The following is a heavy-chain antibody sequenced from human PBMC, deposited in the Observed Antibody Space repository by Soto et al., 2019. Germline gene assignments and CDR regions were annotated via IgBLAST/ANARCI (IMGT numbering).Heavy chain of an antibody. D-gene: IGHD4-17*01. CDR2: IIPFFGTA. CDR3: ARGGYGDYGNQYYYYGMDV. Sequence: VQLVQSGAEVKQPGSSVKVSCKASGGTFSSYAISWVRRAPGQGLEWMGGIIPFFGTANYAQKFQGRVTITADESTSTAYMELSSLRSEDTAVYYCARGGYGDYGNQYYYYGMDVWGQGTTVTVSS. J-gene: IGHJ6*02. V-gene: IGHV1-69*01. CDR1: GGTFSSYA.